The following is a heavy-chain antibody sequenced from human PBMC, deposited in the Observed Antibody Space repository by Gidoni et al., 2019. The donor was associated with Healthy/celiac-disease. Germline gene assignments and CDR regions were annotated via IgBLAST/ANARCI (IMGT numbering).Heavy chain of an antibody. J-gene: IGHJ4*02. CDR3: ARVTVTTSFDY. CDR1: GGSLSSSSYY. CDR2: IYYSGST. D-gene: IGHD4-17*01. V-gene: IGHV4-39*01. Sequence: QLQLQESGPGLVKPSETLSLTCTVSGGSLSSSSYYWGWLRQPPGTGLQWLARIYYSGSTYYDPSLKSRVTISVDTSKNQFSMKLSPVTAADSAVDYCARVTVTTSFDYWGQGTLVTVSS.